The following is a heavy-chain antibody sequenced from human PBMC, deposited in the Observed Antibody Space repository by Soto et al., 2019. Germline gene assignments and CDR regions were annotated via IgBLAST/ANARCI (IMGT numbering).Heavy chain of an antibody. J-gene: IGHJ6*02. V-gene: IGHV1-2*04. CDR1: GYTFTGYY. D-gene: IGHD1-1*01. CDR3: ARDGAGTTIRNYYGMDV. CDR2: INPNSGGT. Sequence: GASVKVSCKASGYTFTGYYMHWVRQAPGQGLEWMGWINPNSGGTNYAQKFQDWVTMTRDTSISTAYMELSRLRSDDTAVYYCARDGAGTTIRNYYGMDVWGQGTTVTVSS.